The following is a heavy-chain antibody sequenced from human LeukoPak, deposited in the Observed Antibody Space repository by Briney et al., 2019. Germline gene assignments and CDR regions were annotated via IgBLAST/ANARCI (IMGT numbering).Heavy chain of an antibody. V-gene: IGHV4-4*02. Sequence: ASGTLSLTCAVSVGSISSINWWSWVRQRPGKGLERIGEIYHSGSTNYNPSLKSRVTISVDKSKNQFSLKLSSVTAADTAVYYCARNIDPSLEIYYYYGMDVWGQGTTVTVSS. D-gene: IGHD2-2*01. J-gene: IGHJ6*02. CDR3: ARNIDPSLEIYYYYGMDV. CDR2: IYHSGST. CDR1: VGSISSINW.